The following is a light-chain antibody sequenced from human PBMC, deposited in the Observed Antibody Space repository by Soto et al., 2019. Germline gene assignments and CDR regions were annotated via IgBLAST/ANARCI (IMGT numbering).Light chain of an antibody. J-gene: IGKJ4*01. Sequence: EIVLTQSPATLSLSPGERATLSCRASQSLSNYLAWYQQKPGQAPRLLIYDTSNRAAGIPARFSGSGSGTDYTLTISSLEPEDFALYYCQQRRNWPLTFGGGTKVEIK. CDR3: QQRRNWPLT. CDR1: QSLSNY. V-gene: IGKV3-11*01. CDR2: DTS.